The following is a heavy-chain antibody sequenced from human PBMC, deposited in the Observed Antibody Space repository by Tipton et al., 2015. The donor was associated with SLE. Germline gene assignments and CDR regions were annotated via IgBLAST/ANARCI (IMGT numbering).Heavy chain of an antibody. V-gene: IGHV3-21*01. J-gene: IGHJ6*02. CDR2: ISSSSSYI. D-gene: IGHD2-21*01. Sequence: GSLRLSCAASGFTFSNYGMNWVRQAPGKGLEWVSSISSSSSYIYYADSVKGRFTISRDNAKNSLYLQMNSLRAEDTAVYYCASRGVVIAINYYGMDVWGQGTTVTVSS. CDR1: GFTFSNYG. CDR3: ASRGVVIAINYYGMDV.